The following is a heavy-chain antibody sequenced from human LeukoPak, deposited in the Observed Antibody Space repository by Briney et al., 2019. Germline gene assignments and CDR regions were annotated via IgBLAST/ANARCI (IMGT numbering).Heavy chain of an antibody. V-gene: IGHV4-38-2*02. CDR1: GYSINDGYY. CDR3: ARGYSGYSRTLGFDY. D-gene: IGHD6-13*01. J-gene: IGHJ4*02. Sequence: SETLSLTCSVSGYSINDGYYWGWIRQPPGKGLEWIGSIYHSGRTYYNPSLKSRVTISVDTSKNQFSLKLSSVTAADTAVYYCARGYSGYSRTLGFDYWGQGTLVTVSS. CDR2: IYHSGRT.